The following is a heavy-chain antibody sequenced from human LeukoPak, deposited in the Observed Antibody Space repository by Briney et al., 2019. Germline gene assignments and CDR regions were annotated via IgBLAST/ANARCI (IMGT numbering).Heavy chain of an antibody. CDR1: GYTFTGYY. CDR3: ARVRYSGYGWWDP. Sequence: ASVKASCKASGYTFTGYYMHWVRQAPGQGLEWMGWINPNSGGTNYAQKFQGRVTMTRDTSISIAYMELSRLRSDDTAVYYCARVRYSGYGWWDPWGQGTLVTVSS. J-gene: IGHJ5*02. CDR2: INPNSGGT. V-gene: IGHV1-2*02. D-gene: IGHD5-12*01.